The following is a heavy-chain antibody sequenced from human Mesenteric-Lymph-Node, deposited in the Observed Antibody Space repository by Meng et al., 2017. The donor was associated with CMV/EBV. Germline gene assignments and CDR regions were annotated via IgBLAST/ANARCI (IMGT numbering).Heavy chain of an antibody. Sequence: GGSLRLSCAASGFTFSSYAMHWVRQAPGKGLEWVAVISYDGSNKYYADSVKGRFTISRDDSKNTLYLQMNSLKTEDTAVYYCTTDDPYYYDSSGYRLDYWGQGTLVTVSS. D-gene: IGHD3-22*01. CDR3: TTDDPYYYDSSGYRLDY. CDR1: GFTFSSYA. J-gene: IGHJ4*02. V-gene: IGHV3-30*04. CDR2: ISYDGSNK.